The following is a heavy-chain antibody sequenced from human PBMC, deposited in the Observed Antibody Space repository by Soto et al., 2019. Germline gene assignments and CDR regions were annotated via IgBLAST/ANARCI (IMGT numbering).Heavy chain of an antibody. CDR3: ARGSTESYPGSRIFDF. J-gene: IGHJ4*02. V-gene: IGHV3-23*01. D-gene: IGHD3-10*01. CDR2: ITDNGGDA. CDR1: GLTFGSRA. Sequence: GGSLRLCCVASGLTFGSRAMSWVRQAPGEGLQWVATITDNGGDAKYADSVRGRFVISRDNSKKTLYLQMTSLTAEDSAMYFCARGSTESYPGSRIFDFWGRGTLVTVSS.